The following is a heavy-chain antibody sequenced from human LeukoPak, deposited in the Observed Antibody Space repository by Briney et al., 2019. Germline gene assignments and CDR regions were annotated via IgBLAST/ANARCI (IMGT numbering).Heavy chain of an antibody. Sequence: PSETLSLICSVSGGSISSGSYYWSWIRQPAGRGQEWIGRNYTSGSTNYNPSLKSQVTISVDTSKNQSSLKLSSVTAADTAMYYCARDPGDYGHDYWGQGTLVTISS. CDR1: GGSISSGSYY. J-gene: IGHJ4*02. V-gene: IGHV4-61*02. CDR3: ARDPGDYGHDY. D-gene: IGHD4-17*01. CDR2: NYTSGST.